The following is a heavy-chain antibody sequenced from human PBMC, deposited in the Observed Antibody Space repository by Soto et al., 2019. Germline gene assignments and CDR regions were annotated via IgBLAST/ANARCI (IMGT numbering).Heavy chain of an antibody. D-gene: IGHD3-10*01. CDR1: GYSFTSYG. Sequence: ASVKVSCKASGYSFTSYGISWARQAPGQGLEWMGWISAYSGGTNYAQKFQGWVTMTRDTSISTAYMELSRLRSDDTAVYYCARGFGEFNYYGMDVWGQGTTVTVSS. CDR2: ISAYSGGT. J-gene: IGHJ6*02. V-gene: IGHV1-2*04. CDR3: ARGFGEFNYYGMDV.